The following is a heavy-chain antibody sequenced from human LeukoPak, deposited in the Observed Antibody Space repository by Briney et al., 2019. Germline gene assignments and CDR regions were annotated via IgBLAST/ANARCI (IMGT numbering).Heavy chain of an antibody. CDR2: IYPGDSDT. D-gene: IGHD2-21*01. CDR3: ARRGSYCGGDCYVY. CDR1: GYSFSSYW. V-gene: IGHV5-51*01. J-gene: IGHJ4*02. Sequence: GESLKISCKGSGYSFSSYWIGWVRHMPGKGLEWMGFIYPGDSDTRYSPSFQGQVTISADKSISTAYLQWSSLRASDTAMYYCARRGSYCGGDCYVYWGQGTLVTVSS.